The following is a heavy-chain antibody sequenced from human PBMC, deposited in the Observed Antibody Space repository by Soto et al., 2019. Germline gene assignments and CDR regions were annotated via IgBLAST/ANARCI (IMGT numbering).Heavy chain of an antibody. Sequence: GGSLRLSCAASGFTFSSYAMHWVRQAPGKGLEYVSAISSNGGSTYYADSVKGRFTISRDNSKNTLYLQMGSLRAEDMAVYYCAREAYSSGWYWFDPWGQGTLVTVSS. D-gene: IGHD6-19*01. CDR1: GFTFSSYA. CDR2: ISSNGGST. V-gene: IGHV3-64*02. CDR3: AREAYSSGWYWFDP. J-gene: IGHJ5*02.